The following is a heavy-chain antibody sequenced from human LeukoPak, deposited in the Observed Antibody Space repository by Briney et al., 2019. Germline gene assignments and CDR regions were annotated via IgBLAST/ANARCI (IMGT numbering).Heavy chain of an antibody. Sequence: SVKVSCKASGGTFSSYAISWVRQAPGQGLEWMGGIIPIFGTANYAQKFQGRVTITADKSTSTAYMELSSLRSEDTAVYYCARASYTDGGDYFIYWFDPWGQGTLVTVSS. CDR1: GGTFSSYA. CDR3: ARASYTDGGDYFIYWFDP. J-gene: IGHJ5*02. V-gene: IGHV1-69*06. CDR2: IIPIFGTA. D-gene: IGHD4-17*01.